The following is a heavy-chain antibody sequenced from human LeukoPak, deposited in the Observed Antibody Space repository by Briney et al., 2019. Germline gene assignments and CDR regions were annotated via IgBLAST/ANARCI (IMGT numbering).Heavy chain of an antibody. J-gene: IGHJ4*02. D-gene: IGHD3-22*01. CDR3: ASGRYDSSGYTPPFDY. CDR1: GGSISSSSYY. V-gene: IGHV4-39*07. Sequence: SETLSLTCTVSGGSISSSSYYWGWIRQPPGKGLEWIGSIYYSGSTYYNPSLKSRVTISVDTSENQFSLKLSSVTAADTAVYYCASGRYDSSGYTPPFDYWGQGTLVTVSS. CDR2: IYYSGST.